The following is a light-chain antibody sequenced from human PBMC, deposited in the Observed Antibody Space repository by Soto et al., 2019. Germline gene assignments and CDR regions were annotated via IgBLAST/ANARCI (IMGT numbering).Light chain of an antibody. J-gene: IGLJ3*02. CDR3: SSYASSSTVV. CDR2: DVS. V-gene: IGLV2-14*03. CDR1: SSDVGGYNF. Sequence: QAVVTQPASVSGSPGQSITISCTGTSSDVGGYNFVSWYQQHPGKAPKLMIYDVSSRPSGVSNRFSGSKSGNTASLTISGLQAEDEGDYYCSSYASSSTVVFGAGTKVTVL.